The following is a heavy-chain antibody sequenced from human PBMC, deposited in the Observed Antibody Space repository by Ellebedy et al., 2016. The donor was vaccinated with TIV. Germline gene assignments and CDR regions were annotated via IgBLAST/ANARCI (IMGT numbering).Heavy chain of an antibody. V-gene: IGHV4-61*02. CDR1: GGSISSGSYY. J-gene: IGHJ6*03. CDR2: IYTSGST. CDR3: ASAIADRTVTTSFYYYYYMDV. D-gene: IGHD4-11*01. Sequence: SETLSLXCTVSGGSISSGSYYWSWIRQPAGKGLEWIGRIYTSGSTNYNPSLKSRVTMSVDTSKNQFSLKLSSVTAADTAVYYCASAIADRTVTTSFYYYYYMDVWGKGTTVTVSS.